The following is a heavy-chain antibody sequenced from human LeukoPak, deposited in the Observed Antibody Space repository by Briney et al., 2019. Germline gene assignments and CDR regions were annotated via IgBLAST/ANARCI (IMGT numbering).Heavy chain of an antibody. Sequence: GRSLKLSCAASGLTFSNYGMHWVRQVPGKGLEWVVVIWYDGSNTYYTDSVNGRFTISRDNSKNMLYLQMNSLRADDTAVYYCAREYRIRRREYYFDYWGQGTLAAVSS. J-gene: IGHJ4*02. CDR3: AREYRIRRREYYFDY. V-gene: IGHV3-33*01. D-gene: IGHD6-6*01. CDR2: IWYDGSNT. CDR1: GLTFSNYG.